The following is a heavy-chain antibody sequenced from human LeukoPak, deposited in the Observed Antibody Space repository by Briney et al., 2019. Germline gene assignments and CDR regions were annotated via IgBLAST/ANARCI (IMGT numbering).Heavy chain of an antibody. CDR3: AKGGKRDYFDY. Sequence: GRSLRLSCAASGFTFSSYGMHWVRQAPGKGLEWVAVISYDGSNKYYADSVKGRFTISRDNSKNTLYLQMNSLRAEDTAVYYCAKGGKRDYFDYWGQGTLVTVSS. V-gene: IGHV3-30*18. J-gene: IGHJ4*02. CDR1: GFTFSSYG. CDR2: ISYDGSNK.